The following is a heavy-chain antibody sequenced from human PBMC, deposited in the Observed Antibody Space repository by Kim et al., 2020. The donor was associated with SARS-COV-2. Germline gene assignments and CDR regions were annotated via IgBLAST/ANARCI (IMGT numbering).Heavy chain of an antibody. CDR3: ARGLAGRLDS. Sequence: SQTLSLTCGISGDSVSNNNAAWNWIRQSPSRGLEWLGRTYYRSKWYKGYAVSVKSRITINPDTSKNQFSLQLNSVTPEDTAVNYCARGLAGRLDSWGQGTLVTVSS. D-gene: IGHD3-9*01. V-gene: IGHV6-1*01. J-gene: IGHJ4*02. CDR2: TYYRSKWYK. CDR1: GDSVSNNNAA.